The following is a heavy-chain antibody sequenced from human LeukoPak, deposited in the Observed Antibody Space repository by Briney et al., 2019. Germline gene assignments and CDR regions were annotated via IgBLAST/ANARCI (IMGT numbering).Heavy chain of an antibody. CDR3: ATYSSLNRREFQY. J-gene: IGHJ1*01. CDR1: GFTFSTYF. D-gene: IGHD3-22*01. CDR2: INQDGTEK. V-gene: IGHV3-7*01. Sequence: PGGSLRLSCAASGFTFSTYFLTWVRQAPGKGLEWVANINQDGTEKQYVDSVKGRFTISRDNAKNSLYLQMNSLRAEDTAVYYCATYSSLNRREFQYWGQGTLLTVSS.